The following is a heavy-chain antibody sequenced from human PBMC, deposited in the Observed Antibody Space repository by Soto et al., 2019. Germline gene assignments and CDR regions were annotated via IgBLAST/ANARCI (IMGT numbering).Heavy chain of an antibody. D-gene: IGHD3-10*01. J-gene: IGHJ1*01. Sequence: GGSLRLSCAASGFTFSSYSMNWVRQAPGKGLEWVSSISSSSSYIYYADSVKGRFTISRDNAKNSLYLQMNSLRAEDTAVYYCARGLLWFGESPDAEYFQHWGQGTLVTVSS. V-gene: IGHV3-21*01. CDR3: ARGLLWFGESPDAEYFQH. CDR1: GFTFSSYS. CDR2: ISSSSSYI.